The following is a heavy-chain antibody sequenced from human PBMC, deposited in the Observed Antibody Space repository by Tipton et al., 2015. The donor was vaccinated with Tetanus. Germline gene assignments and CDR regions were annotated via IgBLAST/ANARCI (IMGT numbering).Heavy chain of an antibody. J-gene: IGHJ6*02. D-gene: IGHD3-22*01. CDR2: IDPNSGGT. V-gene: IGHV1-2*02. Sequence: QLVQSGAEVKKPGSSVKVSCKASGYTFTGYYIYWVRQAPGQGLEWMGWIDPNSGGTVYAQKFHGRVPMTRDTSISTAYMELRSLRSDDTAVYYCARDRGDYLYYGMDVWGPGTTVPVS. CDR3: ARDRGDYLYYGMDV. CDR1: GYTFTGYY.